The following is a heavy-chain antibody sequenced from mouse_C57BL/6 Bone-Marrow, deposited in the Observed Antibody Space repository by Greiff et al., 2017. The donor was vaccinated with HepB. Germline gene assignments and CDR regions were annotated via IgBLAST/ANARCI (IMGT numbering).Heavy chain of an antibody. CDR3: ARLRRGAY. J-gene: IGHJ3*01. CDR1: GYTFTSYW. V-gene: IGHV1-69*01. Sequence: VQLQQSGAELVMPGASVKLSCRASGYTFTSYWMHWVKQRPGQGLEWIGEIDPSDSYTNYNQKFKGKSTLTVDKSSSTAYMQLSSLTSEDSAVYYCARLRRGAYWGQGTLVTVSA. D-gene: IGHD2-12*01. CDR2: IDPSDSYT.